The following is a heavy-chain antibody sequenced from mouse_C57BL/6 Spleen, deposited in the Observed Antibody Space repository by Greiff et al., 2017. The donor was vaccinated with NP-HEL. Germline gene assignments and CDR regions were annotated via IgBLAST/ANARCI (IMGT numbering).Heavy chain of an antibody. J-gene: IGHJ3*01. CDR1: GYSFTDYN. CDR3: AKVYGTSWFAY. CDR2: INPNYGTT. Sequence: FQLQPSGPLLVKPGASVTISCKASGYSFTDYNMNWVKQSNGTSLEWIGVINPNYGTTSYNQKFKGKATLTVDQSSSTAYMQLNSLTSEDSAVYYCAKVYGTSWFAYWGQGTLVTVSA. D-gene: IGHD1-1*01. V-gene: IGHV1-39*01.